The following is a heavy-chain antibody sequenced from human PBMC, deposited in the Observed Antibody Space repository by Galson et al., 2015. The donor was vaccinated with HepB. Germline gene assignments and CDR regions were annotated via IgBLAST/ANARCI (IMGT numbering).Heavy chain of an antibody. CDR3: ARDKDSSGWRYWYFEL. Sequence: SLRLSCAASGFTFSSYWMTWVRQAPGKGLQWVANIRQDGTEKYYVDSVKGRFTISRDNAKNSLYLQMNSLRAEDTAVYYCARDKDSSGWRYWYFELWGRGTLVTVSS. J-gene: IGHJ2*01. D-gene: IGHD6-19*01. CDR1: GFTFSSYW. V-gene: IGHV3-7*05. CDR2: IRQDGTEK.